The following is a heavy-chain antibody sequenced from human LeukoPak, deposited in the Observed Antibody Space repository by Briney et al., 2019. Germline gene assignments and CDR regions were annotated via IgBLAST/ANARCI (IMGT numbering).Heavy chain of an antibody. Sequence: PSETLSLTCTVSGASVSSASYWTWTRQPPGKGVEWIAHIYNGVNINYNPSLKSRVTISVDTSKNQFSLRLNSVTAADTAVYYCARSRAFNSGAFDPWGQGSLVTVSS. CDR3: ARSRAFNSGAFDP. CDR1: GASVSSASY. CDR2: IYNGVNI. D-gene: IGHD1-26*01. V-gene: IGHV4-61*01. J-gene: IGHJ5*02.